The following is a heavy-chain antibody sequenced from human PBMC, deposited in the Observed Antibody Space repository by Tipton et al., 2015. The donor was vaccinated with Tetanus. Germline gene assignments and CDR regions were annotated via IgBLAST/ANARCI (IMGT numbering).Heavy chain of an antibody. Sequence: SLRLSCAASGFTLSGHWMHWVRQAPGKGLVWVSRINSDGSSKSYADSVKGRFTISRDKAKNMLYLQMNSLRAEDTALYYCAKDGGCSTSSSWLTLDSLGQGTLVAVSS. CDR3: AKDGGCSTSSSWLTLDS. CDR1: GFTLSGHW. J-gene: IGHJ4*02. V-gene: IGHV3-74*01. CDR2: INSDGSSK. D-gene: IGHD6-6*01.